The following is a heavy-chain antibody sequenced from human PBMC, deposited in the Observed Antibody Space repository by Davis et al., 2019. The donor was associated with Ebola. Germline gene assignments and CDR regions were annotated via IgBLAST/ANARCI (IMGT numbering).Heavy chain of an antibody. CDR2: INTHNGRI. D-gene: IGHD1-26*01. V-gene: IGHV1-18*04. CDR1: GFTLSNCDG. CDR3: ARDRYSGSYHTDRRRYFDL. J-gene: IGHJ2*01. Sequence: ASVKVSCKASGFTLSNCDGVTWVRQAPGQGLEWMGWINTHNGRIDYAQKVQDRVTLTADTSTSTAYMELRSLRSDDTAVYYCARDRYSGSYHTDRRRYFDLWGRGTLVTVSS.